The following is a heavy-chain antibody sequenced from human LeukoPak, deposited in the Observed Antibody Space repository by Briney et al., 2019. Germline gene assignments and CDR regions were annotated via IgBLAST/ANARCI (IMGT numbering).Heavy chain of an antibody. V-gene: IGHV3-11*01. D-gene: IGHD4-17*01. CDR1: GFTFSDYY. J-gene: IGHJ3*02. CDR3: ARASGYGDYVGAFDI. CDR2: ISSSGSTI. Sequence: PGGSLRLSCAASGFTFSDYYMSWIRQAPGKGLEWVSYISSSGSTIYYADSVKGRSTISRDNAKNSLYLQMNSLRAEDTAVYYCARASGYGDYVGAFDIWGQGTMVTVSS.